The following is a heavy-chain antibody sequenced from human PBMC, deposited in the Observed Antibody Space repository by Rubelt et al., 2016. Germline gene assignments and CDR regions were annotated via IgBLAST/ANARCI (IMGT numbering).Heavy chain of an antibody. D-gene: IGHD2-15*01. J-gene: IGHJ4*02. V-gene: IGHV3-30*07. CDR3: AKEGIALGFDY. CDR2: YDGSNK. Sequence: YDGSNKYYADSVKGRFTISRDNSKNTLYLQMNSLRAEDTAVYYCAKEGIALGFDYWGQGTLVTVSS.